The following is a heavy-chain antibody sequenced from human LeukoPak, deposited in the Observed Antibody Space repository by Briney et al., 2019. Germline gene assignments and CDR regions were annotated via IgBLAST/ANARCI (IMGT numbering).Heavy chain of an antibody. CDR3: ASSPAYSSSWYAIDK. Sequence: PGGSLRLSCAASGFTFSNYDMHWVRQAAGKGLEWVSGIGTAGDTYYPASVKGRFTISRENAKSSLYLQINSLSAGDTAVYYCASSPAYSSSWYAIDKWGQGTLVTVSS. V-gene: IGHV3-13*01. CDR1: GFTFSNYD. J-gene: IGHJ4*02. CDR2: IGTAGDT. D-gene: IGHD6-13*01.